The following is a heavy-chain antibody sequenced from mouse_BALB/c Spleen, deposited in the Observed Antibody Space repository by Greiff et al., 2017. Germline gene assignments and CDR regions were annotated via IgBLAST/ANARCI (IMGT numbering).Heavy chain of an antibody. CDR1: GYTFTSYW. Sequence: QVQLQQPGAELVKPGASVKLSCKASGYTFTSYWMHWVKQRPGQGLEWIGEINPSNGRTNYNEKFKSKATLTVDKSSSTAYMQLSSLTSEDSAVYYCALLVLRDYYAMDYWGQGTSVTVSS. J-gene: IGHJ4*01. V-gene: IGHV1S81*02. D-gene: IGHD2-14*01. CDR2: INPSNGRT. CDR3: ALLVLRDYYAMDY.